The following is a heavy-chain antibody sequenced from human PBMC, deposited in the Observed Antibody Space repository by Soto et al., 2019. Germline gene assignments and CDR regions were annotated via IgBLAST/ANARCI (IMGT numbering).Heavy chain of an antibody. CDR1: GASISSYY. J-gene: IGHJ4*02. Sequence: SETLSLTCSVSGASISSYYWNWIRQPPGKGLEWIGNIYYGGSTNYNPSLKSRVTISVDTSKSQISVKLTSVTSADTAVYYCARDKITGLFDYWGQGTLVTVSS. CDR2: IYYGGST. CDR3: ARDKITGLFDY. D-gene: IGHD2-8*02. V-gene: IGHV4-59*01.